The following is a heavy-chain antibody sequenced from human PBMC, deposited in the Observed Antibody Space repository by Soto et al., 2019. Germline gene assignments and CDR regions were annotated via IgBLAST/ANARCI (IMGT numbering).Heavy chain of an antibody. CDR3: AKLYWNPRYFDY. CDR1: GFTFTNVA. CDR2: ITDSGGST. D-gene: IGHD1-1*01. V-gene: IGHV3-23*01. J-gene: IGHJ4*02. Sequence: GGSLRLSCAASGFTFTNVAMTWVRQAPGKGLGWVSTITDSGGSTDYADSVKGRFTISRDNSKSTLYLQMNNLRADDTAVYYCAKLYWNPRYFDYWGQGARVTVSS.